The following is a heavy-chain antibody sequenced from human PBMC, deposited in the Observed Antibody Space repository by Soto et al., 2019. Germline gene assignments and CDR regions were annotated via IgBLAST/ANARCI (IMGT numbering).Heavy chain of an antibody. J-gene: IGHJ4*02. Sequence: SGTLALTFAVYGGSFPGYYWGWIPQPPRKGLGGIGEINHSRSTRFNPSLKSRVNISVDPSKNQFSLQLSSVTAADTAVYYGARGVRLPLVDLSLYDYWGRGTLVTVSS. V-gene: IGHV4-34*01. CDR1: GGSFPGYY. D-gene: IGHD3-16*02. CDR3: ARGVRLPLVDLSLYDY. CDR2: INHSRST.